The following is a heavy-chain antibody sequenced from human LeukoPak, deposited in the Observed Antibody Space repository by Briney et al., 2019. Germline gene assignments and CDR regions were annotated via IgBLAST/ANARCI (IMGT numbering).Heavy chain of an antibody. CDR2: ISSSSYI. V-gene: IGHV3-21*01. J-gene: IGHJ4*02. CDR3: ARFPWYYYDSSGYYAFDY. D-gene: IGHD3-22*01. Sequence: PGGSLRLSCAASGFTFSSYSMNWVRQAPGKGLEWVSSISSSSYIYYADSVKGRFTISRDNAKNSLYLQMNSLRAEDTAVYYCARFPWYYYDSSGYYAFDYWGQGTLVTVSS. CDR1: GFTFSSYS.